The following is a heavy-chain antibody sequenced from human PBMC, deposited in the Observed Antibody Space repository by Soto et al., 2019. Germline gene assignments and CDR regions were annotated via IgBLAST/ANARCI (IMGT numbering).Heavy chain of an antibody. J-gene: IGHJ4*01. CDR1: GFTFGGYW. CDR2: IKQDGSEK. Sequence: GASLRLSCAASGFTFGGYWMSWVRQAPGKGLEWVTNIKQDGSEKYYVDSVKGRFTISRDNPKNSLYLQMNSLRAEDTAVYYCASESYRTGWLVFWGHGNLVTVS. D-gene: IGHD6-19*01. CDR3: ASESYRTGWLVF. V-gene: IGHV3-7*01.